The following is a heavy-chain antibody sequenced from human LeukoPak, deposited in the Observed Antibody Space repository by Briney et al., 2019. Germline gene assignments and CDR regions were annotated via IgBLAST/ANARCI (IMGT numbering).Heavy chain of an antibody. CDR1: GYTFTSYA. CDR2: INTNTGNP. D-gene: IGHD6-13*01. V-gene: IGHV7-4-1*02. Sequence: ASAKVSCKASGYTFTSYAMNWVRQAPGQGLEWMGWINTNTGNPTYAQGFTGRFVFSLDTSVSTAYLQISSLKAEDTAVYYCATRIAAAVNYYYYGMDVWGQGTTVTVSS. J-gene: IGHJ6*02. CDR3: ATRIAAAVNYYYYGMDV.